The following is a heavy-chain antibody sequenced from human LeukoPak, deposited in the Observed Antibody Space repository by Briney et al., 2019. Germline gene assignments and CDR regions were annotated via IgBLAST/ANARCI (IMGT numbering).Heavy chain of an antibody. V-gene: IGHV1-2*02. CDR2: INPNSGGT. Sequence: ASVKVSCKASGYTLTSYAMNWVRQAPGQGLEWMGWINPNSGGTNYAQKFQGRVTMTRDTSISTAYMELSRLRSDDTAVYYCARAFASSNPFDPWGQGTLVTVSS. CDR3: ARAFASSNPFDP. J-gene: IGHJ5*02. CDR1: GYTLTSYA. D-gene: IGHD2/OR15-2a*01.